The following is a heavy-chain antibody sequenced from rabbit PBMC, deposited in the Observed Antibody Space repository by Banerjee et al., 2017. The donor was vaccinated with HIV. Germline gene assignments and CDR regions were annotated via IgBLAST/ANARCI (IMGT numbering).Heavy chain of an antibody. J-gene: IGHJ6*01. D-gene: IGHD8-1*01. Sequence: QSLEESGGDLVKPGASLTLTCTASGFSFSSSYYMCWVRQAPGKGLEWIACIFPDSGNSDYASWVNGRFTLSKTSSTTVTLQMTSLTVADTATYFCARSGGSTYYTVSYGMDLWGQGTLVTDS. CDR2: IFPDSGNS. V-gene: IGHV1S40*01. CDR1: GFSFSSSYY. CDR3: ARSGGSTYYTVSYGMDL.